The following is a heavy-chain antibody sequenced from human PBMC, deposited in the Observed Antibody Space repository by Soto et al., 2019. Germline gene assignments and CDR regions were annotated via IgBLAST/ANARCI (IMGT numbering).Heavy chain of an antibody. V-gene: IGHV4-30-2*01. D-gene: IGHD2-21*02. CDR1: GGSISSGFYS. J-gene: IGHJ5*02. Sequence: KASETLSLTCAVSGGSISSGFYSWSWIRQPPGQGLEWIGYIYNSGNTYYNPSLMSRVTISVDRPQNHFSLKLTSVTAADTAVYYCARGSDGVWNWFDPWGQGTQVTVSS. CDR2: IYNSGNT. CDR3: ARGSDGVWNWFDP.